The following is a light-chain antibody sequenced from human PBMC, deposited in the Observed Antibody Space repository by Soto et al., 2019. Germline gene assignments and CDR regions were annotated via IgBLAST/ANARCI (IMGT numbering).Light chain of an antibody. V-gene: IGLV4-69*01. CDR2: LNSDGSH. CDR3: QTWGTGTWV. J-gene: IGLJ3*02. Sequence: QLVLTQSPSASASLGDSVKLTCTLSSGHSTYAIAWHQQQPEKGPRYLMKLNSDGSHSKGDGIPDRFSGSSSGAERYLTISSLQSDDEAAYYCQTWGTGTWVFGGGTKLTVL. CDR1: SGHSTYA.